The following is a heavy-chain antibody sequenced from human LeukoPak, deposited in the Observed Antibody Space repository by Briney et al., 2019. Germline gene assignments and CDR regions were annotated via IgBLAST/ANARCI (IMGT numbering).Heavy chain of an antibody. D-gene: IGHD2-21*02. CDR1: GFNFNSYT. CDR3: ARGGRHKVTAAVSDHFDY. CDR2: LLGSGSEM. J-gene: IGHJ4*02. V-gene: IGHV3-21*06. Sequence: GGSLRLSCGASGFNFNSYTMNWVRQAPGKGLEWVASLLGSGSEMFYADSLKGRFTISRDNSKNSLSLQLSSLRAEDTAVYYCARGGRHKVTAAVSDHFDYWGQGTLVSVSS.